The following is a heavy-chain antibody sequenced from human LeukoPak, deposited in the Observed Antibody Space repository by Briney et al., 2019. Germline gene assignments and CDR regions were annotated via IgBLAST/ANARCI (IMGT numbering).Heavy chain of an antibody. J-gene: IGHJ5*02. CDR3: ARDFGSGWNWFDP. CDR2: ISSDETNK. Sequence: GGSLRLSCAASGFTFSSYAMHWVRQAPGKGLEWVTVISSDETNKYYTDSVKGRFIISRDNSKNTLYLQMNSLRTEDTAVYYCARDFGSGWNWFDPWGQGTLVTVSS. V-gene: IGHV3-30-3*01. D-gene: IGHD6-19*01. CDR1: GFTFSSYA.